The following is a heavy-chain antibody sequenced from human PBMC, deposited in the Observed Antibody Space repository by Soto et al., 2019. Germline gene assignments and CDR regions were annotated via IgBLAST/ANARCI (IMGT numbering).Heavy chain of an antibody. CDR2: ISWNSGSI. V-gene: IGHV3-9*01. CDR1: GFTFDDYA. J-gene: IGHJ4*02. D-gene: IGHD2-15*01. CDR3: AKDYGYCSGGSCFTYFDY. Sequence: EVQLVESGGGLVQPGRSLRLSCAASGFTFDDYAMHWVRQAPGKGLEWVSGISWNSGSIGYADSVKGRFTISRDNAKNSLYLQMNSLRAEDTALYYCAKDYGYCSGGSCFTYFDYWGQGTLVTVSS.